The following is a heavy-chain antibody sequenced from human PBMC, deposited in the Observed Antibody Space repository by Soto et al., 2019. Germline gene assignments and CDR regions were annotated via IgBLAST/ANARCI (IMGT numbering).Heavy chain of an antibody. CDR2: MSSDGSKI. J-gene: IGHJ4*02. Sequence: QVQLVESGGGAVQPGESLRLSCVASGFDFTYYAMHWVRQAPGKGLESVAVMSSDGSKIHHTDSVKGRSTISRDNSKNTLYMQMNRLRKEDTAVYFCAKDEGVGGTLGLFDYWGQGTLVSVSS. D-gene: IGHD1-26*01. CDR1: GFDFTYYA. V-gene: IGHV3-30*18. CDR3: AKDEGVGGTLGLFDY.